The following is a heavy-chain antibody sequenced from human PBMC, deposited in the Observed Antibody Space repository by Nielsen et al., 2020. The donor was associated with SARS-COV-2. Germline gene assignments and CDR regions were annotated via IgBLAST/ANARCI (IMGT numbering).Heavy chain of an antibody. J-gene: IGHJ5*02. CDR2: VSAGAGNT. D-gene: IGHD1-26*01. CDR3: ARMDVGPTFEKWFDP. CDR1: GYTFTSNA. Sequence: ASVKVSCKASGYTFTSNAIHWVRQAPGQGLEWMGGVSAGAGNTEYSQKFQDRVTITTDTSASTAYMELSSLRSDDTAVYYCARMDVGPTFEKWFDPWGQGTLVTVSS. V-gene: IGHV1-3*01.